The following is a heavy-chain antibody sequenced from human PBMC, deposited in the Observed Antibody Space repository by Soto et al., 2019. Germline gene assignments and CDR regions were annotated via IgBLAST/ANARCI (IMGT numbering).Heavy chain of an antibody. CDR1: GFTFSSYG. J-gene: IGHJ4*02. CDR3: AKADTPYCSGGRCYSSLVDY. D-gene: IGHD2-15*01. V-gene: IGHV3-30*18. CDR2: ISYDGSNK. Sequence: QVQLVESGGGVVQPGRSLRLSCAASGFTFSSYGMHWVRQAPGKGLEWVAVISYDGSNKYYADSVKGRFTISRDNSKNTLYLQMNSLRAEDTAVYYCAKADTPYCSGGRCYSSLVDYWGQGTLVTVSS.